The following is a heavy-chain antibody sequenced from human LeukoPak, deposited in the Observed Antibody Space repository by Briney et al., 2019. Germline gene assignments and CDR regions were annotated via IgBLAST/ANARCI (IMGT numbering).Heavy chain of an antibody. J-gene: IGHJ4*02. CDR2: ISDTGRTT. Sequence: PGGSLRLSCAASGFSFNTYAMNWVRQAPGKGLEWVSGISDTGRTTYYTGSVKGRFTISRDNSKNTLHLQMNSLRAEDTALYFCAKDHDNTDYYYYFDSWGQGTLVTVSS. D-gene: IGHD2-21*02. CDR3: AKDHDNTDYYYYFDS. V-gene: IGHV3-23*01. CDR1: GFSFNTYA.